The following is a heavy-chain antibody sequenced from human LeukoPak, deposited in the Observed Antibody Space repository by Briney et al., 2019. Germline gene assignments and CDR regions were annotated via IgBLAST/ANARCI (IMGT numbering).Heavy chain of an antibody. CDR3: AKGGGREGWFDP. J-gene: IGHJ5*02. V-gene: IGHV3-43*01. Sequence: GGSLRLSCAASGFTFDDYTMHWVRQAPGKGLEWVSLISWDGDSTYYADSVKGRFTISRDNSKNSLYLQMNSLRTEDTALYYCAKGGGREGWFDPWGQGTLVTVSS. D-gene: IGHD1-26*01. CDR2: ISWDGDST. CDR1: GFTFDDYT.